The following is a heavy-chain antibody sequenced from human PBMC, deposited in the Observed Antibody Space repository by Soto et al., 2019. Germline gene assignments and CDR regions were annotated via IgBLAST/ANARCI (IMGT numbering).Heavy chain of an antibody. J-gene: IGHJ4*02. CDR1: GFTVSSND. CDR3: ARGSYSSSWFDY. Sequence: EVQLVESGGGLVQPGGSLRVSCAASGFTVSSNDMSWVRQAPGKGLEWVSGIYSGGSTYYPESLKGRFTIYRDNSKNTLYLQMNSLRAEDTAVYYCARGSYSSSWFDYWGQGTLVTVSS. CDR2: IYSGGST. V-gene: IGHV3-66*01. D-gene: IGHD6-13*01.